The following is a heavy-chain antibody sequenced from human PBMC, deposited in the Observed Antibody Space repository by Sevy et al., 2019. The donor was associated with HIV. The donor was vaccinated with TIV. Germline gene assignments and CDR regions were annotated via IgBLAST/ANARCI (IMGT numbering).Heavy chain of an antibody. Sequence: GGSLRLSCVASGFSLSDYAMHWVRQGPDKGLAWVAVISFDGGNTYYSDAVEGRFTISRDNSKNTVFLQMNSLSPDDAALYYCARGAYNSGLRFDFWGQGTLVTVSS. D-gene: IGHD5-12*01. CDR1: GFSLSDYA. J-gene: IGHJ4*02. CDR2: ISFDGGNT. V-gene: IGHV3-30-3*01. CDR3: ARGAYNSGLRFDF.